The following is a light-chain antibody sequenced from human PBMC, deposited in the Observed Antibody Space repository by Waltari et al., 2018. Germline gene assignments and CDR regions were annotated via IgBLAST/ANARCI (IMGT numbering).Light chain of an antibody. Sequence: DIQLTQSPSFLSASVGDRVTITCRASQGISSYLAWYQQKPGKAPQILVYDASALQSGVPSRFSGSGSGTEFTHTISSLQPEDFATYYCQQLKSFPYTFGQGTKLEIK. CDR1: QGISSY. CDR2: DAS. CDR3: QQLKSFPYT. J-gene: IGKJ2*01. V-gene: IGKV1-9*01.